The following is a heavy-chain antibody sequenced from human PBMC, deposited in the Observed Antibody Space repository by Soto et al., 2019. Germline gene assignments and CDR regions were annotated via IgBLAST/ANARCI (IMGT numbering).Heavy chain of an antibody. CDR2: ITGNSEYK. Sequence: GGSLRLSCVVSGVSFSDYSMNWVRQAPGKGLEWVSLITGNSEYKYYAGSVKGRFTASRDNAKNSLYLQMNSLTVEDTAVYYCARSGELLQTLDAWGQGTLVTVSS. CDR3: ARSGELLQTLDA. D-gene: IGHD1-26*01. CDR1: GVSFSDYS. J-gene: IGHJ5*02. V-gene: IGHV3-21*06.